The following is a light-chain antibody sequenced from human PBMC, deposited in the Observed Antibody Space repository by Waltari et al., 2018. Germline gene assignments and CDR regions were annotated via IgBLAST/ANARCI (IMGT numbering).Light chain of an antibody. Sequence: QSALTQPASVSGSPGQSITLSCPGTSSDVGAYNYVSWYQQHPGKAPKPIIYEVSNRPSGVSNRFSGSKSGNTASLTISGLQAEDEADYYCQSYDTRLDASYVFGPGTRVSVL. CDR2: EVS. V-gene: IGLV2-14*01. CDR1: SSDVGAYNY. J-gene: IGLJ1*01. CDR3: QSYDTRLDASYV.